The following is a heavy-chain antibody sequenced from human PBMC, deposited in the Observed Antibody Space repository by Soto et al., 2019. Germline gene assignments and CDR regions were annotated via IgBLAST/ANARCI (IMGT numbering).Heavy chain of an antibody. Sequence: QVQLVQSGAEVKKPGASVKVSCKASGYTFTSYDINWVRQATGQGLEWMGWMNPNSGNTGYAQKFQGRVTMTRNTSISTAYMELSSLRSEDTAGYYCAKGSSWHGYFDYWGQGTLVTVSS. CDR2: MNPNSGNT. V-gene: IGHV1-8*01. CDR1: GYTFTSYD. CDR3: AKGSSWHGYFDY. J-gene: IGHJ4*02. D-gene: IGHD6-13*01.